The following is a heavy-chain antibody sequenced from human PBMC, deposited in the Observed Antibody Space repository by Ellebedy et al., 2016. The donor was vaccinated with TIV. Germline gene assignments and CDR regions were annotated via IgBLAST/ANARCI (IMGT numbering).Heavy chain of an antibody. Sequence: GESLKISCAASGFTFSSCAMSWVRQAPGKGLEWVSSISGNGGSTIYADSVKGRFTISRDNSKNTLYLQMNSLRAEETATYYCAKNMRTVTTTIDYWGQGTLVTVSS. CDR2: ISGNGGST. J-gene: IGHJ4*02. D-gene: IGHD4-17*01. CDR3: AKNMRTVTTTIDY. CDR1: GFTFSSCA. V-gene: IGHV3-23*01.